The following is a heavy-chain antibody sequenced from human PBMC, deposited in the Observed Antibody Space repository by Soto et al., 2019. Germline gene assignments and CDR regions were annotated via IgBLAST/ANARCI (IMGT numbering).Heavy chain of an antibody. CDR3: ARGDSGYVWFNEI. V-gene: IGHV1-69*01. CDR2: IIPVFATT. CDR1: GGLFSTYA. J-gene: IGHJ4*02. Sequence: QEQLVQSEAEVKKSGSSVKVSCKASGGLFSTYAISWVRQAPGQGLEWMGGIIPVFATTYYAEKFEGRVTITADESTNTAYMELSSLRSEDTAMYYCARGDSGYVWFNEIWGQGTLVTVSS. D-gene: IGHD3-22*01.